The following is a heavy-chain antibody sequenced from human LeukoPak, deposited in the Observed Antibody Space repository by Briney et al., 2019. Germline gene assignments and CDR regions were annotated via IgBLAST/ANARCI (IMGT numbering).Heavy chain of an antibody. D-gene: IGHD3-10*02. CDR2: IYTSGST. V-gene: IGHV4-61*02. CDR1: GGSISSGSYY. Sequence: PSQTLSLTCTVSGGSISSGSYYWSWIRQPAGKGLEWIGRIYTSGSTNYNPSLKSRVTISVDTSKNQFSLKLSSVTAADTAVYYCAREAPAVVEVFGYYYYYMDVWGKGTTVTVSS. J-gene: IGHJ6*03. CDR3: AREAPAVVEVFGYYYYYMDV.